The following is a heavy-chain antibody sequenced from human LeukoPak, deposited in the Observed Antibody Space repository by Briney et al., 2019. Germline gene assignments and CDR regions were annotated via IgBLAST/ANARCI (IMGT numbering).Heavy chain of an antibody. CDR2: INHSGST. J-gene: IGHJ4*02. Sequence: PSETLSLTCAVSGGSISSTTYYWGWIRQPPGKGLEWIGEINHSGSTNYNPSLKSRVTISVDTSKNQFSLKLSSVTAADTAVYYCARDKLLWFGELFTLGSDEYYFDYWGQGTLVTVSS. D-gene: IGHD3-10*01. V-gene: IGHV4-39*07. CDR3: ARDKLLWFGELFTLGSDEYYFDY. CDR1: GGSISSTTYY.